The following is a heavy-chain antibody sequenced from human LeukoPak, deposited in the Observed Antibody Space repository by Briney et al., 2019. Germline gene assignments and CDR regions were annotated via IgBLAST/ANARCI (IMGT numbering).Heavy chain of an antibody. Sequence: ASVKVSCKASGYTFTSHGISWVRQAPGQGLEWRGWISAYNGDTKYAQNLQGRVTLTTYTSTTTAYLELRSLTSDDTAVYYCARDPSNTSGWKTWFDPWGQGTLVTVSS. CDR3: ARDPSNTSGWKTWFDP. CDR1: GYTFTSHG. CDR2: ISAYNGDT. J-gene: IGHJ5*02. D-gene: IGHD6-19*01. V-gene: IGHV1-18*01.